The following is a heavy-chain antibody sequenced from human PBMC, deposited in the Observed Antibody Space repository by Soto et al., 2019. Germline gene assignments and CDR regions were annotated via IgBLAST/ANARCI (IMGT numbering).Heavy chain of an antibody. CDR1: GYTFTSYY. J-gene: IGHJ2*01. D-gene: IGHD5-18*01. CDR3: ARAAVVSWIQLWLDNYWYFDR. CDR2: INPSGGST. Sequence: GASVKVSCKASGYTFTSYYMHWVRQAPGQGLEWMGIINPSGGSTSYAQKFQGRVTMTRDTSTSTVYMELSSLRSEDTAVYYCARAAVVSWIQLWLDNYWYFDRWGRGTLVTVSS. V-gene: IGHV1-46*01.